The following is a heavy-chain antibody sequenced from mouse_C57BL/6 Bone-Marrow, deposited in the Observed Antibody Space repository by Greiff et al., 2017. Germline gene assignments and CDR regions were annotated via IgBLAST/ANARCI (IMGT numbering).Heavy chain of an antibody. CDR1: GYTFTDYY. V-gene: IGHV1-77*01. J-gene: IGHJ4*01. D-gene: IGHD1-1*01. CDR3: ARGYGSSYLYYYAMDY. Sequence: VKLMESGAELVKPGASVKISCKASGYTFTDYYINWVKQRPGQGLEWIGKIGPGSGSTYYNEKFKGKATLTADKSSSTAYMQLSSLTSEDSAVYFCARGYGSSYLYYYAMDYWGQGTSVTVSS. CDR2: IGPGSGST.